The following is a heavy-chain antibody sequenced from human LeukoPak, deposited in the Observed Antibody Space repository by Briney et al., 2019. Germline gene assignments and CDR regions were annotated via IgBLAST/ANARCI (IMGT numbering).Heavy chain of an antibody. J-gene: IGHJ4*02. Sequence: GGSLRLSCAASGFTFSSYSMNWVRQAPGKGLEWVSSISSSSSYIYYADSVKGRFTISRDNSKNTFYLQMNSLRADDTALYYCARARGGTSLDYWGQGTLVTVSS. V-gene: IGHV3-21*01. D-gene: IGHD3-10*01. CDR3: ARARGGTSLDY. CDR1: GFTFSSYS. CDR2: ISSSSSYI.